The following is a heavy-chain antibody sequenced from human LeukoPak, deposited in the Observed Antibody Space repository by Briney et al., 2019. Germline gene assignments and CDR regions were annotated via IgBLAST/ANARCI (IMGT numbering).Heavy chain of an antibody. D-gene: IGHD5-18*01. CDR2: INHSGST. CDR3: ATSGNSYGYKWYFDY. V-gene: IGHV4-34*01. Sequence: SETLSLTCAVYGGSFSGYYWSWIRQPPGKGLEWIGEINHSGSTNYNPSLKSRVTISVDTSKNQFSLKLSSVTAADTAVYYCATSGNSYGYKWYFDYWGQGTLVTVSS. J-gene: IGHJ4*02. CDR1: GGSFSGYY.